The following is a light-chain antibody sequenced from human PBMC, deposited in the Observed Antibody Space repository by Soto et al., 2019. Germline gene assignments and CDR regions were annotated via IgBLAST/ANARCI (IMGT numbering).Light chain of an antibody. CDR2: GTS. CDR1: QGIRTE. J-gene: IGKJ1*01. V-gene: IGKV1-6*01. CDR3: QQDYNYPRT. Sequence: AIRMTQSPSSLSASVGDRVTITCRASQGIRTELEWYQQKPGKAPKLLIYGTSTLQNGVPSRFSGSGSGSDFTLTISCLQPDDFATYYCQQDYNYPRTFGQGTNVESK.